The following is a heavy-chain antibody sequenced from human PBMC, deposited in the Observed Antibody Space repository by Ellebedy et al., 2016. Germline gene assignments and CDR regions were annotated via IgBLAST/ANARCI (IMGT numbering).Heavy chain of an antibody. CDR3: ARGGTMIRGRNDY. Sequence: GGSLRLSCAASGFTFSSYAMHWVRQAPGKGLEWVAVISYDGSNKYYADSVKGRFTISRDNSKNTLYLQMNSLRAEDTAVYYCARGGTMIRGRNDYWGQGTLVTVSS. CDR1: GFTFSSYA. CDR2: ISYDGSNK. D-gene: IGHD3-16*01. V-gene: IGHV3-30-3*01. J-gene: IGHJ4*02.